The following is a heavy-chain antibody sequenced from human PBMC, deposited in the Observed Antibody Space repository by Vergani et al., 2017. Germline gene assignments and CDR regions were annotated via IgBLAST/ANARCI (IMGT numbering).Heavy chain of an antibody. CDR1: GGSISSYY. V-gene: IGHV4-59*01. D-gene: IGHD4-17*01. CDR3: ARLMTTVTYYYGMDV. CDR2: IYYSGST. J-gene: IGHJ6*02. Sequence: QVQLQESGPGLVKPSETLSLTCTVSGGSISSYYWSWIRQPPGKGLEWIGYIYYSGSTNYNPSLNSRVTISVDTSKNQFSLKLSSVTAADTAVYYCARLMTTVTYYYGMDVWGQGTTVTVSS.